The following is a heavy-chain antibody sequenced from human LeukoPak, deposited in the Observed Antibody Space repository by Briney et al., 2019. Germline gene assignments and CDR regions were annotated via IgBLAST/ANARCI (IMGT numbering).Heavy chain of an antibody. D-gene: IGHD3-16*01. V-gene: IGHV1-46*01. CDR1: GYTFTSYY. CDR2: INPSGGST. CDR3: ARVGGEGYFDY. J-gene: IGHJ4*02. Sequence: ASVKVSCKASGYTFTSYYMHWVRQAPGQGLEWRGIINPSGGSTSYAQKFQGRVTMTRDTSTSTVYMELSSLRSEDTAVYYCARVGGEGYFDYWGQGTLVTVSS.